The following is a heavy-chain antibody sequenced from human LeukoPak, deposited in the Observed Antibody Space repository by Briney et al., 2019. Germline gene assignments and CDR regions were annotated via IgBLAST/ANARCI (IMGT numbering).Heavy chain of an antibody. D-gene: IGHD3-22*01. J-gene: IGHJ4*02. V-gene: IGHV3-53*01. CDR2: IYSGGST. CDR1: GFTVSSNY. Sequence: GGSLRLSCAASGFTVSSNYMSWVRQAPGKGLEWVSIIYSGGSTYYADSVKGRFTISRDNSKNTLYLQMNSLRAEDTAVYYCARSQGYYDSRGYYYPYYFDYWGQGTLVTVSS. CDR3: ARSQGYYDSRGYYYPYYFDY.